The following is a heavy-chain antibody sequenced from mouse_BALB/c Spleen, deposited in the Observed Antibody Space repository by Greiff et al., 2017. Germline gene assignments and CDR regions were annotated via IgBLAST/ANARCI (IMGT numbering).Heavy chain of an antibody. CDR1: GYSITSDYA. D-gene: IGHD2-1*01. Sequence: DVKLVESGPGLVKPSQSLSLTCTVTGYSITSDYAWNWIRQFPGNKLEWMGYISYSGSTSYNPSLKSRISITRDTSKNQFFLQLNSVTTEDTATYYGARGDYYGNLYYFDYWGQGTTLTVSS. V-gene: IGHV3-2*02. CDR3: ARGDYYGNLYYFDY. CDR2: ISYSGST. J-gene: IGHJ2*01.